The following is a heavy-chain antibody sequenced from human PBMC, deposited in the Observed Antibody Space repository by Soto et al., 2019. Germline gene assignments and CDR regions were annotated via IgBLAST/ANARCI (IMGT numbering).Heavy chain of an antibody. Sequence: QITLKESGPTLVKPTQTLTLTCTCSGFSRNIGGVGVVWIRQPPGKALEWLAVIYWDDDKRYSPSLKSRLTISKDTCKNQVVLTMTNMDPVDTATYYCTHTPFFGDKLDYWGQGALVTVSS. D-gene: IGHD2-21*01. J-gene: IGHJ4*02. CDR2: IYWDDDK. V-gene: IGHV2-5*02. CDR3: THTPFFGDKLDY. CDR1: GFSRNIGGVG.